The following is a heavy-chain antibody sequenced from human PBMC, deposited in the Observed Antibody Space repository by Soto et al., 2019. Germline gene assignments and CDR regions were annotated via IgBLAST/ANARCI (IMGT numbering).Heavy chain of an antibody. D-gene: IGHD6-25*01. J-gene: IGHJ4*02. CDR2: IKSHTDGGTT. V-gene: IGHV3-15*07. CDR1: GLTFTNAW. Sequence: VQLVESGGGLVKPGGSLRLSCTVSGLTFTNAWMTWVRQAPGKGLEWVARIKSHTDGGTTDYAAPLQGRFTISRDDSSNTLFLQMNSLKTEDTAVYFCATAPGYWASAHPDYWGQGTLVTVSS. CDR3: ATAPGYWASAHPDY.